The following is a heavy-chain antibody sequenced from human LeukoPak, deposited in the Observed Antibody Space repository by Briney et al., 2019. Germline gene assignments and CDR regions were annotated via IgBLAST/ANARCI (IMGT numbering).Heavy chain of an antibody. J-gene: IGHJ4*02. CDR2: IIPIFGTA. CDR1: GGTFSSYA. CDR3: AGGIDGYNLVDY. D-gene: IGHD5-24*01. V-gene: IGHV1-69*05. Sequence: SVKASCKASGGTFSSYAISWVRQAPGQGLEWMGGIIPIFGTANYAQKFQGRVTITTDESTSTAYMELSSLRSEDTAVYYCAGGIDGYNLVDYWGQGTLVTVSS.